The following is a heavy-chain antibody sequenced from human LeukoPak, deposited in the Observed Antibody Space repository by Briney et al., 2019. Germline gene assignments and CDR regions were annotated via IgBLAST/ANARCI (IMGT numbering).Heavy chain of an antibody. J-gene: IGHJ6*02. CDR2: IYYRGST. Sequence: PSQTLSLTCTVSGGSISSGDYYWSWIRQPPGKGLEWIGYIYYRGSTYYNPSLKSRVTISVDTSKNQFSLKLSSVTAADTAVYYCARQGGRLRPYYYGMDVWGQGTTVTVSS. CDR3: ARQGGRLRPYYYGMDV. V-gene: IGHV4-30-4*01. D-gene: IGHD5/OR15-5a*01. CDR1: GGSISSGDYY.